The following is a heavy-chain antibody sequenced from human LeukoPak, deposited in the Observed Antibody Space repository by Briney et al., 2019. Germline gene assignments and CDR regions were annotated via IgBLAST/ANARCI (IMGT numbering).Heavy chain of an antibody. J-gene: IGHJ4*02. D-gene: IGHD5-12*01. CDR2: IWYDGSNK. V-gene: IGHV3-33*01. CDR3: ARDRVATITWYFDY. Sequence: GGSLRLSCAASGFTVSSYGMHWVRQAPGKGLEWVAVIWYDGSNKYYADSVKGRFTISRDNSKNTLYLQMNSLRAEDTAVYYCARDRVATITWYFDYWGQGTLVTVSS. CDR1: GFTVSSYG.